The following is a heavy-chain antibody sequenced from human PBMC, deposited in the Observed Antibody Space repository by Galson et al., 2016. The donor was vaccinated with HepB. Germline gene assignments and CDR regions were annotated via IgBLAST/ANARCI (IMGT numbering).Heavy chain of an antibody. J-gene: IGHJ6*02. D-gene: IGHD5/OR15-5a*01. CDR1: GDSVSRNNVA. Sequence: CAISGDSVSRNNVAWYWIRQSPSRGLEWLGRTYYCSKWYNDYALSLKSRISINADTSKNQIFLQLNSVTPDDTAVYYCARDGRLKYYGMDVWGQGTTVTVSS. CDR3: ARDGRLKYYGMDV. V-gene: IGHV6-1*01. CDR2: TYYCSKWYN.